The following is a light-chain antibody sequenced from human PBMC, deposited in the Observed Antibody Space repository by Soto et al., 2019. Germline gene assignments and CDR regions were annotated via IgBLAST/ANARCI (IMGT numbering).Light chain of an antibody. CDR3: QQYNRFSWT. J-gene: IGKJ1*01. CDR2: KAS. CDR1: QSIDKW. Sequence: DIQMTQSPSTLSASVGDRVTITCRASQSIDKWLAWYQQKPGKVPKLLIYKASILQSGVPSRFSGSGSGTEFTLTISSLQPDDVGSYFCQQYNRFSWTFGQGTKVEI. V-gene: IGKV1-5*03.